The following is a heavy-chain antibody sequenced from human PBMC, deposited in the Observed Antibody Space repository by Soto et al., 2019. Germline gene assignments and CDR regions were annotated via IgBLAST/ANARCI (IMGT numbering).Heavy chain of an antibody. J-gene: IGHJ4*02. CDR1: GGTFSSYA. V-gene: IGHV1-69*13. CDR2: IIPIFGTA. CDR3: AREVASLSGSPFDY. D-gene: IGHD1-26*01. Sequence: GASVKVSCKASGGTFSSYAISWVRQAPGQGLEWMGGIIPIFGTANYAQKFQGRVTITADESTSTAYMELSSLRSEDTAVYYCAREVASLSGSPFDYWGQGTLVTVS.